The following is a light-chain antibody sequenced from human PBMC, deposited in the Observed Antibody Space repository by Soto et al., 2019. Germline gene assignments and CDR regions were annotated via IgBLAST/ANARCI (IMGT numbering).Light chain of an antibody. J-gene: IGKJ1*01. V-gene: IGKV1-5*02. Sequence: DIPMTPSPSTLPPSLVYRFTIICRASQRISNWLAWYHQKPGTAPKLLIYHASTLESGVPSRFSGSGSGTEFTLTISGLQPDDFATYYCQQYMSYSFGQGTKVDNK. CDR2: HAS. CDR1: QRISNW. CDR3: QQYMSYS.